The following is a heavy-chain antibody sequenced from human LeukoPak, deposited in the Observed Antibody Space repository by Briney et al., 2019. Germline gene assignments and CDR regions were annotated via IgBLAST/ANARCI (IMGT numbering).Heavy chain of an antibody. D-gene: IGHD1-14*01. Sequence: GGSLRLSCATSGSTFTDSPMNWVRQAPGKGLEWVSNIRTSTEGTNYAIYADSVKGRVTFSRDDAKNTLYLHMHSLRDDDTAVYYCRNLIPVAATPFDYCGRGTLVTVSS. J-gene: IGHJ4*02. CDR3: RNLIPVAATPFDY. V-gene: IGHV3-11*03. CDR1: GSTFTDSP. CDR2: IRTST.